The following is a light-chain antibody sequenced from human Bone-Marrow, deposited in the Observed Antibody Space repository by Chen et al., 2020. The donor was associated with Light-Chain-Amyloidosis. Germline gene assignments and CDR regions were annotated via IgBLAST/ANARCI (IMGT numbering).Light chain of an antibody. V-gene: IGKV3-15*01. J-gene: IGKJ4*01. CDR2: GAS. Sequence: EILMPQSPAPLSASPGERATLSCRASQSVSSNLAWYQQKPGQAPRLLIYGASTRATGIPARFSGSGSGTEFTLTISSLQSEDFAVYYCQQYNNWPPLTFGGGTKVEIK. CDR1: QSVSSN. CDR3: QQYNNWPPLT.